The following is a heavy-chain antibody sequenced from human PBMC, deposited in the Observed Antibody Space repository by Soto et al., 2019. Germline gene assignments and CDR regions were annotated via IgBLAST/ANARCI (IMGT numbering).Heavy chain of an antibody. V-gene: IGHV4-4*07. CDR2: IYTSGST. J-gene: IGHJ6*02. CDR1: GGSISSYY. Sequence: SETLSLTCTVSGGSISSYYWSWIRQPAGKGLEWIGRIYTSGSTNYNPSFKSRVTTSVDTSKNQFSLKLSSVTAADTAVYYCARASRSHADYYGMDVWGQGTTVTVSS. D-gene: IGHD2-2*01. CDR3: ARASRSHADYYGMDV.